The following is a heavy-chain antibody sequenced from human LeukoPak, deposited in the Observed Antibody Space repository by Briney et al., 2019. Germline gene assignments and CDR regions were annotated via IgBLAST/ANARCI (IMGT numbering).Heavy chain of an antibody. CDR1: GYTFGIYG. J-gene: IGHJ5*02. D-gene: IGHD2-21*02. CDR3: ARDYCTRGGDCYKEDLFDP. V-gene: IGHV1-18*01. CDR2: ISPYDGDT. Sequence: GASVKVSCKASGYTFGIYGISWVRQAPGQGLEWMAWISPYDGDTNYAQKFEGRVTMTTETSTNTAYMELRNLRSDDTAIYYCARDYCTRGGDCYKEDLFDPWGQGTLVTVSA.